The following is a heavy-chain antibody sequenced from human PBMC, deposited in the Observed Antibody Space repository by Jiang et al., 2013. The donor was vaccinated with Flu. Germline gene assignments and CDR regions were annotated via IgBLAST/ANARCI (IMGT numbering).Heavy chain of an antibody. Sequence: QTLSLTCAISGDSVSSNSAAWNWIRQSPSRGLEWLGRTYYRSKWYNDYAVSVKSRITINPDTSKNQFSLQLNSVTPEDTAVYYCARDFHFDSSGWSLRPLDYWGQGTLVTVSS. CDR3: ARDFHFDSSGWSLRPLDY. CDR2: TYYRSKWYN. V-gene: IGHV6-1*01. J-gene: IGHJ4*02. D-gene: IGHD3-22*01. CDR1: GDSVSSNSAA.